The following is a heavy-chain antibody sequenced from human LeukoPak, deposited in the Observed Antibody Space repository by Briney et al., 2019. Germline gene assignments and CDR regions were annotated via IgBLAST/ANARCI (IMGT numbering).Heavy chain of an antibody. CDR3: AKDRGYYGSGGDY. Sequence: GGSLRLSCAASGFTFSGSAIHWVRQASGKGLEWVGRIRSKANSYATAYAASVKGRFTISRDDSKNTAYLQMNSLRAEDTAVYYCAKDRGYYGSGGDYWGQGTLVTVSS. J-gene: IGHJ4*02. CDR2: IRSKANSYAT. D-gene: IGHD3-10*01. V-gene: IGHV3-73*01. CDR1: GFTFSGSA.